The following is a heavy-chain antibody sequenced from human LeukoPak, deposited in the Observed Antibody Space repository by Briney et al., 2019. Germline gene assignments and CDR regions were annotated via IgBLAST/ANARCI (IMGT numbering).Heavy chain of an antibody. J-gene: IGHJ4*02. CDR2: IKQDGSEK. V-gene: IGHV3-7*01. CDR3: AKAGYGSGSSSFDQ. CDR1: GFTFSDYW. Sequence: GGSLGLSCAASGFTFSDYWMSRVRQAPGKGLEWVANIKQDGSEKYYVDSVKGRFTISRDNAKNSLHLQMNTLRAEDTAVYYCAKAGYGSGSSSFDQWGQGTLVTVSS. D-gene: IGHD3-10*01.